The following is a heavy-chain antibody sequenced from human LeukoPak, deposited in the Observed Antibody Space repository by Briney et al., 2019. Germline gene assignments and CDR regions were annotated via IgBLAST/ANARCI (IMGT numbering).Heavy chain of an antibody. Sequence: SETLSLTCTVSGGSMSPYYWNWIRQAPGKGLEWIGYVFYSGNTYYNPSLRGRVTISIDTSKSQSSLKLRSVTAADTAVYYCATSGYPPVFDPWGQGTLVTVSS. CDR1: GGSMSPYY. V-gene: IGHV4-59*01. D-gene: IGHD3-22*01. CDR3: ATSGYPPVFDP. CDR2: VFYSGNT. J-gene: IGHJ5*02.